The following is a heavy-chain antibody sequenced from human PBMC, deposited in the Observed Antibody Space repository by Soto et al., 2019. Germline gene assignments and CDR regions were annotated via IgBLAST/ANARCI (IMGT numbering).Heavy chain of an antibody. J-gene: IGHJ5*02. CDR1: RFTFSSYA. CDR2: ISGSGGST. CDR3: AKDPAAAAGTNNWFDP. V-gene: IGHV3-23*01. D-gene: IGHD6-13*01. Sequence: EVQLLESGGGLVQPGGSLRLSCAASRFTFSSYAMSWVRQAPGKGLEWVSAISGSGGSTYYADSVKGRFTISRDNSKNTLYLQMNSLRAEDTAVYYCAKDPAAAAGTNNWFDPWGQGTLVTVSS.